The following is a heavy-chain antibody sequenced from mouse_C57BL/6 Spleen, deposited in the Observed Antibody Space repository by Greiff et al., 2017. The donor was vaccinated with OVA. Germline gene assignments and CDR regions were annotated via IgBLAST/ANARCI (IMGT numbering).Heavy chain of an antibody. V-gene: IGHV1-50*01. J-gene: IGHJ2*01. CDR2: IDPSDSYT. CDR3: ARSGSSYFDY. D-gene: IGHD1-1*01. Sequence: QVQLQQPGAELVKPGASVKLSCKASGYTFTSYWMQWVKQRPGQGLEWIGEIDPSDSYTNYNQKFKGKATLTVDTSSSTAYMQLSILTSEDSAVYYCARSGSSYFDYWGQGTTLTVSS. CDR1: GYTFTSYW.